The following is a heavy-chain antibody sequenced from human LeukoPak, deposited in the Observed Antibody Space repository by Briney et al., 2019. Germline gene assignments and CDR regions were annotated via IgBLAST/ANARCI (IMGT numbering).Heavy chain of an antibody. CDR2: INAGNGDT. CDR3: TRDDCGDTCYPGGY. J-gene: IGHJ4*02. D-gene: IGHD2-21*01. V-gene: IGHV1-3*01. Sequence: ASVKVSCKASGYTFTKYVVHWVRQAPGQRPEWMGWINAGNGDTKYSQNFQDRVTITRDTSANTAYMELSSLTSEDTALYYCTRDDCGDTCYPGGYWGQGTLVTVSS. CDR1: GYTFTKYV.